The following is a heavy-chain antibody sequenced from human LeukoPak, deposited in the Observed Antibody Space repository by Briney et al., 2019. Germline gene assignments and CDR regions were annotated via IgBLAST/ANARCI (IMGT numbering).Heavy chain of an antibody. V-gene: IGHV3-66*01. CDR3: AVGSTSVYTHGYLDY. D-gene: IGHD5-18*01. CDR1: GXTVSSNY. J-gene: IGHJ4*02. Sequence: GGSLRLSCAASGXTVSSNYMTWVRHAPGKGLEWVSLIYSGGDTYYADSVKGRFTISRDDSKKTLYLQMNSLRAEDTAVYYCAVGSTSVYTHGYLDYWGQGTLVTVSS. CDR2: IYSGGDT.